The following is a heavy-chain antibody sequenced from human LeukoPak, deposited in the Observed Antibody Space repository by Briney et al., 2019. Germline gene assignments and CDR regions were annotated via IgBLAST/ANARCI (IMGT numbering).Heavy chain of an antibody. J-gene: IGHJ5*02. D-gene: IGHD6-13*01. CDR2: IYYSGST. Sequence: SETLSLTCTVSGGSISSYYWSWIRQPPGKGLEWIGYIYYSGSTNYNPSLKSRVTISVDTSKNQFSLKLSSVTAADTAVYYCAKSMAAAGYDWFDPWGQGTLVTVSS. V-gene: IGHV4-59*08. CDR1: GGSISSYY. CDR3: AKSMAAAGYDWFDP.